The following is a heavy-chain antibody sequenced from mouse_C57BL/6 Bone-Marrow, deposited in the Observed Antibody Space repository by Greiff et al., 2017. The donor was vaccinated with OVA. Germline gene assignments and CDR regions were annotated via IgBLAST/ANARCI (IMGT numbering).Heavy chain of an antibody. CDR2: ISGGGGNT. CDR3: ARHRTGTLHYAMDY. D-gene: IGHD4-1*01. V-gene: IGHV5-9*01. Sequence: DVHLVESGGGLVKPGGSLKLSCAASGFTFSSYTMSWVRQTPEKRLEWVATISGGGGNTYYPDSVKGRFTISRDNAKNTLYLQMSSLRSEDTALYYCARHRTGTLHYAMDYWGQGTSVTVSS. CDR1: GFTFSSYT. J-gene: IGHJ4*01.